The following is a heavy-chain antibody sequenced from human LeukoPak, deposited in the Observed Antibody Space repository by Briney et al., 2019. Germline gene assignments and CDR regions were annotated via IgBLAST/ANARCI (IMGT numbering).Heavy chain of an antibody. V-gene: IGHV3-9*01. D-gene: IGHD6-19*01. CDR1: GFTFDDYA. CDR2: ISWNSGRI. CDR3: ARAEYSSGWYGDNY. J-gene: IGHJ4*02. Sequence: GGSLRLSCAASGFTFDDYAMHWVRQAPGKGLEWVSGISWNSGRIGYADSVKGRFTISRDNAKNSLYLQMNSLRAEDTAVYYCARAEYSSGWYGDNYWGQGTLVTVSS.